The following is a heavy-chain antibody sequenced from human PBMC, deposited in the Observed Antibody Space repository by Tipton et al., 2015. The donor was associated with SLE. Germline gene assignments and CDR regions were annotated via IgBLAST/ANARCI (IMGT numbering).Heavy chain of an antibody. CDR1: GGAIRSSRHF. CDR2: LCYSGNT. V-gene: IGHV4-39*02. D-gene: IGHD6-19*01. CDR3: AREREDTGWIHSRDYIYYSYYVDV. Sequence: TLSLTCTVSGGAIRSSRHFWGWIRQPPGKGLEWIGVLCYSGNTYYNPSLKSPVTLSIDTSKNQFSLELSSVTGADTAVYYCAREREDTGWIHSRDYIYYSYYVDVWGKVTTVTVSS. J-gene: IGHJ6*03.